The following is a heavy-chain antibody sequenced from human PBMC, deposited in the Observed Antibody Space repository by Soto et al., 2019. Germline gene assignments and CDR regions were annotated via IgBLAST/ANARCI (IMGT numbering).Heavy chain of an antibody. Sequence: SVKVSCKTSGFTFSSSAVHWVRQARGHRLQWIGWIDVGSVNANYAQMLQERVTISRDISTSTAYMELSSLRPEDTALYFCARDFDADSRTDFDYWGQGTLVTVSS. J-gene: IGHJ4*02. CDR3: ARDFDADSRTDFDY. V-gene: IGHV1-58*01. CDR1: GFTFSSSA. D-gene: IGHD4-17*01. CDR2: IDVGSVNA.